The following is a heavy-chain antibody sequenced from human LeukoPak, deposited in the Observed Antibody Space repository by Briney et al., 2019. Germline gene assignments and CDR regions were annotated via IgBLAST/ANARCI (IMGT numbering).Heavy chain of an antibody. CDR1: GGSISSYY. D-gene: IGHD6-13*01. J-gene: IGHJ3*01. Sequence: PSETLSLTCTVSGGSISSYYWSWVRQPPGKGLEWIGFVYYTGSTNYSPSLKSRVTISVDTSKNQFSLKLRSVTAADAAVYYCARISSSNWYNERGAFDVWGQGTMVTVSS. V-gene: IGHV4-59*01. CDR2: VYYTGST. CDR3: ARISSSNWYNERGAFDV.